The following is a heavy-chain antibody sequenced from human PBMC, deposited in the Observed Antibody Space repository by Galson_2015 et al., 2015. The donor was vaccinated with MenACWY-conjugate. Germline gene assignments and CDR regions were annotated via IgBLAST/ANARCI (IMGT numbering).Heavy chain of an antibody. CDR2: IKSKTDGGTT. CDR3: TTGLEWEPTDY. CDR1: GFTFSNAW. Sequence: SLRLSCAASGFTFSNAWMSWVRQAPGKGLEWVGRIKSKTDGGTTDYAAPVKGRFTISRDDSKNTLYLQMNSLKTEDTAVYYCTTGLEWEPTDYWGQGTLVTVSS. J-gene: IGHJ4*02. D-gene: IGHD1-26*01. V-gene: IGHV3-15*01.